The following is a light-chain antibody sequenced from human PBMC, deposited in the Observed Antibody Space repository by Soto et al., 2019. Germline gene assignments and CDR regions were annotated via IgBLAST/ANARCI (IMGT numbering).Light chain of an antibody. CDR2: STN. CDR1: SSNIGSNT. J-gene: IGLJ2*01. Sequence: QSVLTQPPSASGTPGQRVTISCSGSSSNIGSNTVNWYQQLPGTAPKLLIYSTNQRPSGVPDRFSGSKSGTSASLAISGLQYEDEADYYCAAWDDSLNVVFGGGTKLTVL. V-gene: IGLV1-44*01. CDR3: AAWDDSLNVV.